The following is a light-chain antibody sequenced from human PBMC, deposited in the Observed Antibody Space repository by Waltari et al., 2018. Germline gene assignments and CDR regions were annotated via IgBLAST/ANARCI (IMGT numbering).Light chain of an antibody. CDR3: AAWDDSRNGWV. CDR2: RNN. Sequence: SVLTQPPSASGTPGPTVTIPCSCADSHIARTTANWYQKFPGAAPKLLIFRNNQRPSGVPDRFSGSKSGTSASLAISGLQSEDESDYFCAAWDDSRNGWVFGEGTKVAVL. J-gene: IGLJ3*02. V-gene: IGLV1-44*01. CDR1: DSHIARTT.